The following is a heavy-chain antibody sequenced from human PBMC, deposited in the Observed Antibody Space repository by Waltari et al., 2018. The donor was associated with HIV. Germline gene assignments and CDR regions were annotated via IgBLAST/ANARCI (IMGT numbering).Heavy chain of an antibody. D-gene: IGHD5-12*01. CDR2: INAYSHNR. CDR1: GFDFRSSG. V-gene: IGHV1-18*01. Sequence: QAQLIQSGPEAKKPGASVKVSCQASGFDFRSSGVNWVRRTPGQGFEWLGWINAYSHNRNYTQGRITLTTNTSSNTATLELRSLRPDDTGTYYCARVRGAKWPASYYGMDVWGQGTAVSVSS. J-gene: IGHJ6*02. CDR3: ARVRGAKWPASYYGMDV.